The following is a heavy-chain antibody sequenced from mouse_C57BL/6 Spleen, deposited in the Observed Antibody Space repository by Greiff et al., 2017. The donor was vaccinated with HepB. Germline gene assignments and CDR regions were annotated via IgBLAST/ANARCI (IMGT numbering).Heavy chain of an antibody. CDR1: GFTFSSYA. CDR3: TLSTGPYAMDY. D-gene: IGHD4-1*02. CDR2: ISSGGDYI. Sequence: EVNVVESGEGLVKPGGSLKLSCAASGFTFSSYAMSWVRQTPEKRLEWVAYISSGGDYIYYADTVKGRFTISRDNARNTLYLQMSSLKSEDTAMYYCTLSTGPYAMDYWGQGTSVTVSS. J-gene: IGHJ4*01. V-gene: IGHV5-9-1*02.